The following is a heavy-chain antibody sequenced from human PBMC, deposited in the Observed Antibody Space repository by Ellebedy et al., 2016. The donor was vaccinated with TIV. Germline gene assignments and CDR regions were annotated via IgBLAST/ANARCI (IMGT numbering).Heavy chain of an antibody. CDR3: ARDQWLGRAYYFDS. CDR1: GFTFSSFW. D-gene: IGHD6-19*01. V-gene: IGHV3-7*01. J-gene: IGHJ4*02. CDR2: MKQDGSEK. Sequence: GGSLRLSCAASGFTFSSFWMSWVRQAPGKGLEWVANMKQDGSEKYYVDSVKGRFSISRDNTKNSLYLQMNSLTDEDTAVYYCARDQWLGRAYYFDSWGQGTLVTVSS.